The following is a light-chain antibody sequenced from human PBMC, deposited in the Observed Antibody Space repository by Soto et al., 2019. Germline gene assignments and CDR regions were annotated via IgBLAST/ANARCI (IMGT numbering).Light chain of an antibody. CDR2: GAT. V-gene: IGKV3-15*01. CDR3: QHYGGSLLT. Sequence: EIVMTHSPATLSVSPLERATLCFRASQSVSILLAWYQQKPGQAPRLLIHGATTRATGIPARFSGSGSGTEFTLTINSLQSEDFAMYFCQHYGGSLLTFGGGTKVDIK. J-gene: IGKJ4*01. CDR1: QSVSIL.